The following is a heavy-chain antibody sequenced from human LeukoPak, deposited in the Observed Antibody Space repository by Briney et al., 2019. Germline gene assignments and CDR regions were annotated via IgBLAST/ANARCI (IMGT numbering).Heavy chain of an antibody. CDR3: ARSSGLYARIDS. D-gene: IGHD2-8*01. J-gene: IGHJ5*01. Sequence: GESLKISCKGSGYSIPTYWIARVRQMPGKGLEWMGIIYPGDSDTRYSPSFQGQVTISADKSINTAYLQWRSLRASDTAMYYCARSSGLYARIDSWGQGTLVTVSS. V-gene: IGHV5-51*01. CDR2: IYPGDSDT. CDR1: GYSIPTYW.